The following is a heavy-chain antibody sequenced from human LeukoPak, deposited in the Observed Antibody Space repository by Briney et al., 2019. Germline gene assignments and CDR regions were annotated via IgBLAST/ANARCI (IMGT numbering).Heavy chain of an antibody. CDR2: ISIVVAYT. Sequence: KPGGSLRLSCAASRFTFDNYAVSWVRQAPGKWLEWVSTISIVVAYTYCADSVKGRFTISKDNSKNTLYLQMNSLRAEDTAVYYCARDQTGFCSGSSCLGSTFDYWGQGTLVTVSS. D-gene: IGHD2-15*01. CDR1: RFTFDNYA. V-gene: IGHV3-23*01. CDR3: ARDQTGFCSGSSCLGSTFDY. J-gene: IGHJ4*02.